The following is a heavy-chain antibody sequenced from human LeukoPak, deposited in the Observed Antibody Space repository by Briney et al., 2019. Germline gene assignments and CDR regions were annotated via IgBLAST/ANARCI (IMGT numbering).Heavy chain of an antibody. D-gene: IGHD1-14*01. CDR2: IYYSGST. V-gene: IGHV4-61*05. CDR1: GGSISSRSYC. CDR3: ARGGNRYYYYYMDV. J-gene: IGHJ6*03. Sequence: SETLSLTCTVSGGSISSRSYCWGWIRQPPGKGLEWIGYIYYSGSTNYNPSLKSRVTISVDTSKNQFSLKLSSVTAADTAVYYCARGGNRYYYYYMDVWGKGTTVTVSS.